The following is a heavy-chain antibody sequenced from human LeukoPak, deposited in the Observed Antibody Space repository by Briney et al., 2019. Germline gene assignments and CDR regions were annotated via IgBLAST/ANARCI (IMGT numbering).Heavy chain of an antibody. CDR3: AKDESITMVRGVRVGAFDI. Sequence: GGSLRLSCAASGVTCSSYAMSWVRQAPGKGLESVSAISGSGGSTYYAESVKGRFTISRDNSKNTLYLQMNSLRAEDTAVYYCAKDESITMVRGVRVGAFDIWGQGTMVTVSS. D-gene: IGHD3-10*01. CDR1: GVTCSSYA. J-gene: IGHJ3*02. V-gene: IGHV3-23*01. CDR2: ISGSGGST.